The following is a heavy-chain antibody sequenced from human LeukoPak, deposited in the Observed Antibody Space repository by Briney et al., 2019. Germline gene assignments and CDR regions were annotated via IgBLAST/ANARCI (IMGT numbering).Heavy chain of an antibody. D-gene: IGHD6-6*01. J-gene: IGHJ4*02. CDR1: GFTFNSCW. V-gene: IGHV3-30-3*01. CDR2: ISYDGSNK. Sequence: PGGSLRLSCVVSGFTFNSCWMNWVRQAPGKGLEWVAVISYDGSNKYYADSVKGRFTISRDNSKNTLYLQMNSLRAEDTAVYYCARDEYSSSSLDYWGQGTLVTVSS. CDR3: ARDEYSSSSLDY.